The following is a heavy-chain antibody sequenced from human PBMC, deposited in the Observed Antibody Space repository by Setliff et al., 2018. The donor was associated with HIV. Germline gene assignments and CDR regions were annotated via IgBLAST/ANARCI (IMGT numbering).Heavy chain of an antibody. V-gene: IGHV3-20*04. J-gene: IGHJ6*03. CDR3: AREGGMVRGALYYYYYYYMDV. CDR1: GFTFDDYG. CDR2: INWNGGGT. Sequence: PGGSLRLSCAASGFTFDDYGMTWVRQAPGKGLEWVSGINWNGGGTSYADSVKGRFTISRDNTKNSLYLQMNSLRAEDTALYYCAREGGMVRGALYYYYYYYMDVWGKGTTVTVSS. D-gene: IGHD3-10*01.